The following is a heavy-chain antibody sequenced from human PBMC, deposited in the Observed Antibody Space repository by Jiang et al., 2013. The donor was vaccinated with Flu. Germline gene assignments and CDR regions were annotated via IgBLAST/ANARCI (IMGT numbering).Heavy chain of an antibody. CDR1: GFTFSSYA. CDR2: ISYDGSNK. V-gene: IGHV3-30*01. D-gene: IGHD4-17*01. J-gene: IGHJ4*03. Sequence: VQLVESGGGVVQPGRSLRLSCAASGFTFSSYAMHWVRQAPGKGLEWVAVISYDGSNKYYADSVKGRFTISRDNSKNTLYLQMNSLRAEDTAVYYCARGQTVVRCNYLDYVGPGTLVHRL. CDR3: ARGQTVVRCNYLDY.